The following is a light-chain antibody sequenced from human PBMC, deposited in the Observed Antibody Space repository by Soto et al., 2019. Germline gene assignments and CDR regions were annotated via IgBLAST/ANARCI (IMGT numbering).Light chain of an antibody. Sequence: EIVLTQSPATLSLSPGERATLSCRASQSVSSFLAWYQQKPGQAPRLLIYDASIKATDIPARFSGSGSGTDFTLTISSLEPADFAVYYCQQRSNWTPLTFGGGTKVEIK. V-gene: IGKV3-11*01. CDR1: QSVSSF. J-gene: IGKJ4*01. CDR2: DAS. CDR3: QQRSNWTPLT.